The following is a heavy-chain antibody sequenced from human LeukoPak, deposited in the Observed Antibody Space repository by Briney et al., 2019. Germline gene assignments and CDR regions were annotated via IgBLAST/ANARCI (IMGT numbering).Heavy chain of an antibody. Sequence: ASVKVSCKASGGTFSSYAISWVRQVPGQGLEWMGWISVYSGKTDYPQKVQDRVTMTTDTSTNTAYMELRSLRSDDTAVYYCARGCDSYYGMDVWGQGTTVTVSS. J-gene: IGHJ6*02. CDR2: ISVYSGKT. CDR3: ARGCDSYYGMDV. CDR1: GGTFSSYA. V-gene: IGHV1-18*01.